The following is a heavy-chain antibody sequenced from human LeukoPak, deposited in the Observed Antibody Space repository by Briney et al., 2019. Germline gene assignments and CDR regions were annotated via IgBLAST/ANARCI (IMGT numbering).Heavy chain of an antibody. CDR3: AKNRDGYNFLLDY. D-gene: IGHD5-24*01. J-gene: IGHJ4*02. CDR1: GFTFSSYG. Sequence: PGRSLRLSCAASGFTFSSYGMHWVRQAPGKGLEWVAVISYDGSNKYYADSVKGRFTISRDNSTNTVYLQMNSLRAEDTAVYYCAKNRDGYNFLLDYWGQGTLVTVSS. V-gene: IGHV3-30*18. CDR2: ISYDGSNK.